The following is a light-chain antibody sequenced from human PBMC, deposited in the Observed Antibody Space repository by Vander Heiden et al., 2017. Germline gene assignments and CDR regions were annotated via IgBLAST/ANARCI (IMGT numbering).Light chain of an antibody. CDR1: QSFLYGYNNKGY. CDR2: WAS. J-gene: IGKJ1*01. CDR3: RQYYSTPG. Sequence: DIVMTQSLDSLAVSLGERATITCKSSQSFLYGYNNKGYVAWYQQKAGQPPKLLIHWASTRESGVPDRFSGSGSGTDFTLYISSLQAEDVAVYSCRQYYSTPGFGQRTKVEIK. V-gene: IGKV4-1*01.